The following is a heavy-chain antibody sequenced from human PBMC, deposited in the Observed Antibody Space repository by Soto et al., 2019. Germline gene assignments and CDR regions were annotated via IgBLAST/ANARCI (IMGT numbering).Heavy chain of an antibody. CDR1: GGSIGSGGYY. CDR2: IYYSGST. V-gene: IGHV4-31*03. D-gene: IGHD3-10*01. Sequence: SETLSLTCTVSGGSIGSGGYYWSWIRQHPGKGLEWIGYIYYSGSTYYNPSLKSRVTISVDTSKNQFSLKLSSVTAADTAVYYCARNYYGSGSYGTNWFDPWGQGTLVTVS. CDR3: ARNYYGSGSYGTNWFDP. J-gene: IGHJ5*02.